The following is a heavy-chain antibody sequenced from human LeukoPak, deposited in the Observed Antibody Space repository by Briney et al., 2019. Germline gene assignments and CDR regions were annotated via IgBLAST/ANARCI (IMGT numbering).Heavy chain of an antibody. D-gene: IGHD4-11*01. J-gene: IGHJ1*01. CDR2: ISSSSSYI. CDR3: ARSGYSKGDFQH. V-gene: IGHV3-21*01. CDR1: GFTFSSYS. Sequence: GGSLRLSCAASGFTFSSYSMNWVRQAPGKWLEWVSSISSSSSYIYYADSVKGRFTISRDNAKNSLYLQMNSLRAEDTAVYYCARSGYSKGDFQHWGQGTLVTVSS.